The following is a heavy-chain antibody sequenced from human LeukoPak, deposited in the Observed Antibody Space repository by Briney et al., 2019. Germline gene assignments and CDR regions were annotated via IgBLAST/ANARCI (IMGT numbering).Heavy chain of an antibody. CDR1: GYTFTSYD. V-gene: IGHV1-8*03. Sequence: ASVKVSCKASGYTFTSYDINWVRQATGQGLEWMGWMNPNSGNTGYAQKFQGRVTITRNTPISTAYMELSSLRSEDTAVYYCARGSDGVAATPLDYWGQGTLVTVSS. D-gene: IGHD2-15*01. CDR3: ARGSDGVAATPLDY. CDR2: MNPNSGNT. J-gene: IGHJ4*02.